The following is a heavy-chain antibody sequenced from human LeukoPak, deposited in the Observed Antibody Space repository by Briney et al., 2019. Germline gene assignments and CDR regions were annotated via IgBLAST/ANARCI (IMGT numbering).Heavy chain of an antibody. CDR3: ASVQYDSSGYYYRPSWFDP. V-gene: IGHV4-34*01. CDR1: GGSFSGYY. CDR2: INHSGST. J-gene: IGHJ5*02. Sequence: SETLSLTCAVYGGSFSGYYWSWIRQPPGKRLEWIGEINHSGSTNYNPSLKSRVTISVDTSKNQFSLKLSSVTAADTAVYYCASVQYDSSGYYYRPSWFDPWGQGTLVTVSS. D-gene: IGHD3-22*01.